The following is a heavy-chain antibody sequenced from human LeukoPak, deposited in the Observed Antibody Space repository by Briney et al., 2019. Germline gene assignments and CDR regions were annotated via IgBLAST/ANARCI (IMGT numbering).Heavy chain of an antibody. J-gene: IGHJ4*02. CDR3: ARDPGIGLLQQDIYFDY. Sequence: GGSLRLSCAASGFTFSSYAMHWVRQAPGKGLEWVAVISYDGSNKYYADSVKGRFTISRDNSKNTLYLQMNSLRAEDTAVYYCARDPGIGLLQQDIYFDYWGQGTLVTVSS. CDR2: ISYDGSNK. V-gene: IGHV3-30*04. D-gene: IGHD2-21*02. CDR1: GFTFSSYA.